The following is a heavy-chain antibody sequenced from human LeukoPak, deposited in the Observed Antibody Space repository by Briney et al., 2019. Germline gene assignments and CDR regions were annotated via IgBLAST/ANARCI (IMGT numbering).Heavy chain of an antibody. J-gene: IGHJ4*02. CDR1: GGTFSSYA. V-gene: IGHV1-69*05. CDR3: ARDLGAYNYYDSSGYYFDY. D-gene: IGHD3-22*01. CDR2: IIPIFGTA. Sequence: SVKVSCXASGGTFSSYAISWVRQAPGQGLEWMGRIIPIFGTANYAQKFQGRVTITTDESTSTAYMELSSLRSEDTAVYYCARDLGAYNYYDSSGYYFDYWGQGTLVTVSS.